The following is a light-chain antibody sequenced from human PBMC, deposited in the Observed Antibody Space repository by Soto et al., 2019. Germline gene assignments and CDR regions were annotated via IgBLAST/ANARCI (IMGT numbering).Light chain of an antibody. V-gene: IGKV1-5*03. CDR1: QTISSW. CDR3: QHYNSYSEA. Sequence: DIQMTQSPSTLSGSVGDRVTITCRASQTISSWLAWYQQKPGKAPKLLIYKASTLKSGVPSRFSGSGSGTEFTLTISSLQPDFATYYCQHYNSYSEAFGQGTKVELK. CDR2: KAS. J-gene: IGKJ1*01.